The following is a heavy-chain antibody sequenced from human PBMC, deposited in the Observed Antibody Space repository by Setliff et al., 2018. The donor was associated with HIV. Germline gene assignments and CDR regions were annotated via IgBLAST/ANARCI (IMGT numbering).Heavy chain of an antibody. J-gene: IGHJ6*03. Sequence: ASVKVSCKASGYIFSSYGISWVRQAPGQGLEWMGWISEYNGDTKYAQKLQGRVTMTKDTSTSTAYMGLRSLRSDDTAVYYCARVKPPSWAPPGDYYYYYMDVWGKGTTVTVSS. CDR2: ISEYNGDT. V-gene: IGHV1-18*01. CDR1: GYIFSSYG. D-gene: IGHD2-2*01. CDR3: ARVKPPSWAPPGDYYYYYMDV.